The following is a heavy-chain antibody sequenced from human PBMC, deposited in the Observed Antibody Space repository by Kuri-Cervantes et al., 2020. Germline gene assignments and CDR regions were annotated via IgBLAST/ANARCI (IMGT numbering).Heavy chain of an antibody. V-gene: IGHV4-4*07. CDR2: IYISGST. Sequence: GSLRLSCSLSGYSIATNYYWGWIRQPAGKGLEWIGRIYISGSTNFNPSPKSRVTISVDKFKNQFSLKLSSVTAADTAVYYCARDSSSRGSFDSWGQGTLVTVSS. J-gene: IGHJ4*02. CDR3: ARDSSSRGSFDS. D-gene: IGHD6-13*01. CDR1: GYSIATNYY.